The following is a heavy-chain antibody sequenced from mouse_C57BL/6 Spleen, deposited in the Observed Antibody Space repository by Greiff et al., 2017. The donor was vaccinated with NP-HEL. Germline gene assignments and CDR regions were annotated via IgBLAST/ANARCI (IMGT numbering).Heavy chain of an antibody. V-gene: IGHV1-81*01. CDR3: AREGLLGGRTFDY. CDR2: IYPRSGNT. J-gene: IGHJ2*01. D-gene: IGHD2-3*01. CDR1: GYTFTSYG. Sequence: QVQLQQSGSELARPGASVKLSCKASGYTFTSYGISWVKQRTGQGLEWIGEIYPRSGNTYYNEKFKGKATLTADKSSSTAYMELRSLTSEDSAVYFCAREGLLGGRTFDYWGQGTTLTVSS.